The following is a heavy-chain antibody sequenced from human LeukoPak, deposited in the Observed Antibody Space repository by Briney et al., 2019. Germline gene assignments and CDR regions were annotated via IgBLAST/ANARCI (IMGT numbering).Heavy chain of an antibody. Sequence: SSSYIYYADSVKGRFTISRDNAKNSLYLQMNSLRAEDTAVYYCARGHYYDSSGYYLFDYWGQGTLVTVSS. J-gene: IGHJ4*02. CDR2: SSSYI. V-gene: IGHV3-21*01. CDR3: ARGHYYDSSGYYLFDY. D-gene: IGHD3-22*01.